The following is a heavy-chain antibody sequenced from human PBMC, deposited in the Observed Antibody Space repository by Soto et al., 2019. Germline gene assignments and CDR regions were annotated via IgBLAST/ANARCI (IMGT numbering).Heavy chain of an antibody. V-gene: IGHV4-34*01. CDR2: INHSGST. D-gene: IGHD2-15*01. Sequence: SETLSLTCAAYGGSFSGYYWSWIRQPPGKGLEWIGEINHSGSTNYNPSLKSRVTISVDTSKNQFSLKLSSVTAADTAVYYCARYSLGGHRVVVVAAPPRYFDYWGQGTLVTVSS. CDR3: ARYSLGGHRVVVVAAPPRYFDY. CDR1: GGSFSGYY. J-gene: IGHJ4*02.